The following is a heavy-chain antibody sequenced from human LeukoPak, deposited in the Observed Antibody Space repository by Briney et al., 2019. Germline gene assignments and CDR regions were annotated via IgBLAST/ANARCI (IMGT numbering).Heavy chain of an antibody. CDR2: IGTAGDT. V-gene: IGHV3-13*01. Sequence: PGGSLRLSCAASGFTFSSYDMPWVRQATGKGLEWVSAIGTAGDTYYPGSVKGRFTISRENAKNSLYLQTNSLRAGDTAVYYCARALGSGGDTAFDYWGQGTPVTVSS. J-gene: IGHJ4*02. D-gene: IGHD5-18*01. CDR3: ARALGSGGDTAFDY. CDR1: GFTFSSYD.